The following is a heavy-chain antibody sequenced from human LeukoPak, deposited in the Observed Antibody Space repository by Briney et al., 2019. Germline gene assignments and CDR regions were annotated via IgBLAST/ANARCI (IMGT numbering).Heavy chain of an antibody. J-gene: IGHJ4*02. V-gene: IGHV3-7*01. Sequence: AGGSLRLSCAASGFTFSDYYMSWIRQAPGKGLEWVANIKQDGSEKYYVDSVKGRFTISRDNAKNSLYLQMNSLRAEDTAVYYCAQHSYGGGGFDYWGQGTLVTVSS. CDR2: IKQDGSEK. D-gene: IGHD5-18*01. CDR1: GFTFSDYY. CDR3: AQHSYGGGGFDY.